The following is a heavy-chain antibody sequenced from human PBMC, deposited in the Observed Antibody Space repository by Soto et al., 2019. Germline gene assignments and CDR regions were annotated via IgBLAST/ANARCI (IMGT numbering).Heavy chain of an antibody. J-gene: IGHJ4*02. CDR2: ITSDRKTI. CDR3: ARSAEGHFDY. Sequence: GGSLRLSCAASGFTFSIYSMNWVRQAPGKGLEWVSYITSDRKTIHYADSVKGRFTIFRDSAKNSLYLQMNSLRDEDTAVYYCARSAEGHFDYWGQGTLVTVSS. D-gene: IGHD6-25*01. CDR1: GFTFSIYS. V-gene: IGHV3-48*02.